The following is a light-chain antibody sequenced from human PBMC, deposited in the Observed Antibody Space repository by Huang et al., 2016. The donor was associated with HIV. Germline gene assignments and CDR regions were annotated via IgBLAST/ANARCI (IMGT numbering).Light chain of an antibody. Sequence: EIVLTQSPGSLSLSPGERATLSCRASQSVSRSFLAWYQQKSGQAPRLHSHGASTRATGIPDRFSGSGSGTDFTLNISRLGPEDFAVYYCQQYGSSSWAFGQGTKVEIK. CDR1: QSVSRSF. J-gene: IGKJ1*01. CDR3: QQYGSSSWA. CDR2: GAS. V-gene: IGKV3-20*01.